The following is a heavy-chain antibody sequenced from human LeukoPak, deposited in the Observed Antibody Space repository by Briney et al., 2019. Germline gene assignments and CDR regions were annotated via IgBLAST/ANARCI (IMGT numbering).Heavy chain of an antibody. V-gene: IGHV3-48*01. D-gene: IGHD3-10*01. Sequence: PGGSLRLSCAASGFTFSSYSMNWVRQAPGKGLEWVSYISSSSSTIYYADSVKGRSTISRDNAENSLYLQMNSLRAEDTAVYYCAREKSGGADYWGQGTLVTVSS. CDR3: AREKSGGADY. CDR1: GFTFSSYS. J-gene: IGHJ4*02. CDR2: ISSSSSTI.